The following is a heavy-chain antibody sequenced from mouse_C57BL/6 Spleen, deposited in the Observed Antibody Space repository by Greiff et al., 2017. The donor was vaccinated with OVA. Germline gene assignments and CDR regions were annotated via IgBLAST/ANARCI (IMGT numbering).Heavy chain of an antibody. D-gene: IGHD4-1*01. J-gene: IGHJ2*01. CDR1: GFTFTDYY. Sequence: EVQLVESGGGLVQPGGSLSLSCAASGFTFTDYYMSWVRQPPGKALEWLGFIRNKANGYTTEYSASVKGRFTISRDNSQSILYLQMNALRAEDSATYYCARDWGYYFDYWGQGTTLTVSS. V-gene: IGHV7-3*01. CDR2: IRNKANGYTT. CDR3: ARDWGYYFDY.